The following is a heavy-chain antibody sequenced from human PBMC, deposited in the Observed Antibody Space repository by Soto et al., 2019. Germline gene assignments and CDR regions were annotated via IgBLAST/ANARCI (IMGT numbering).Heavy chain of an antibody. CDR3: AKNLPRTGRFDY. CDR2: XXYXGXT. J-gene: IGHJ4*02. CDR1: GASITSTTYF. Sequence: PSEPLSLTCTLSGASITSTTYFWAWIRKPQGKGLXWVGXXXYXGXTXYXXXXKSRVTISVGRSKNKFSLQMSSVTAAHTAVYYCAKNLPRTGRFDYWGQGSLVTVSS. V-gene: IGHV4-39*01.